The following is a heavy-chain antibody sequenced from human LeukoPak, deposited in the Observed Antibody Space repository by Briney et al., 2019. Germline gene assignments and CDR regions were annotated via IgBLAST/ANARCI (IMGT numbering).Heavy chain of an antibody. D-gene: IGHD3-22*01. CDR1: GGSISSGGYY. Sequence: PSETLSLTCTVSGGSISSGGYYWNWIRQHPGKGLEWIGYIYYSGSTYYNPSLKSRVTISVDTSKNQFSLKLSSVTAADTAVYYCARSYYDSSGYYPLLPFDIWGQGTMVTVSS. CDR3: ARSYYDSSGYYPLLPFDI. J-gene: IGHJ3*02. CDR2: IYYSGST. V-gene: IGHV4-31*03.